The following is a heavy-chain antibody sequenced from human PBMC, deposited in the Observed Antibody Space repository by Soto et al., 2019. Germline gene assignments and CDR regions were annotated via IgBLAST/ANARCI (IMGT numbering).Heavy chain of an antibody. V-gene: IGHV1-8*01. CDR1: GYTFTSYD. Sequence: ASVKVSCKASGYTFTSYDINWVRQATGQGLEWMGWMNPNSGNTGYAQKFQGRVTMTRNTSISTAYIGLSSLRSEDTAVYYCARGITIFGVVPGWGQGTLVTVSS. CDR2: MNPNSGNT. D-gene: IGHD3-3*01. J-gene: IGHJ4*02. CDR3: ARGITIFGVVPG.